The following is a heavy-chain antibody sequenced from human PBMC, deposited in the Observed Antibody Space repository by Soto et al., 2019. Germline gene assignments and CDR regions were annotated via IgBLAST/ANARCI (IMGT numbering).Heavy chain of an antibody. CDR3: ARRYGYAFDI. J-gene: IGHJ3*02. CDR1: GGSISSYY. V-gene: IGHV4-59*01. D-gene: IGHD4-17*01. Sequence: QVQLQESGPGLVKPSETLSLTCTVSGGSISSYYWSWIRQPPGKGLEWIGYIYYSGSTNYKPSLKSRVTISVATSKNKFSLKLSSVTAADTAVYYCARRYGYAFDIWGQGTMVTVSS. CDR2: IYYSGST.